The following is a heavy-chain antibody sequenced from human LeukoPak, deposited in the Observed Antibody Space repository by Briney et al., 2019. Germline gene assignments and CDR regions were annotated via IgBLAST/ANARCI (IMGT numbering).Heavy chain of an antibody. CDR2: IYHSGST. J-gene: IGHJ6*02. V-gene: IGHV4-30-2*05. CDR1: GGSISSGGYY. CDR3: ARGGGFTMVRGVPHYGMDV. D-gene: IGHD3-10*01. Sequence: PSQTLSLTCTVSGGSISSGGYYWSWIRQPPGKGLEWIGYIYHSGSTYYNPSLKSRVTISVDTSKNQFSLKLSSVTAADTAVYYCARGGGFTMVRGVPHYGMDVWGQGTTVTVSS.